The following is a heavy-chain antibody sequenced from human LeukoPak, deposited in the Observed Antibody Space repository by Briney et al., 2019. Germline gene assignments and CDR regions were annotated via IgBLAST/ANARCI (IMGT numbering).Heavy chain of an antibody. V-gene: IGHV4-59*01. Sequence: PSETLSLTCTVSGGSISSYYWSWIRQPPGKGLEWIGYIYYSGSTNYNPSLKSRVTISVDTSKNQFSLKLSSVTAADTAVYYCVRDPVYGDWYGGMDVWGQGTTVTVSS. D-gene: IGHD4-17*01. CDR2: IYYSGST. J-gene: IGHJ6*02. CDR3: VRDPVYGDWYGGMDV. CDR1: GGSISSYY.